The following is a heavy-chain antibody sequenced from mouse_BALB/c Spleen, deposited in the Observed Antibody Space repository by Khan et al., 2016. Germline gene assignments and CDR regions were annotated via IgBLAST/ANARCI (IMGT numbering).Heavy chain of an antibody. CDR1: GFNIKDTY. V-gene: IGHV14-3*02. CDR3: ARDYDGDYYAMDY. CDR2: IDPANGNT. Sequence: EVQLQESGAELVKPGASVKLSCTASGFNIKDTYMHWVKQRPEQGLEWIGRIDPANGNTKYDPKFQGKATITADTSSNTAYLQLSSLTSEDTAVYYCARDYDGDYYAMDYWGQGTSVTVSS. D-gene: IGHD2-4*01. J-gene: IGHJ4*01.